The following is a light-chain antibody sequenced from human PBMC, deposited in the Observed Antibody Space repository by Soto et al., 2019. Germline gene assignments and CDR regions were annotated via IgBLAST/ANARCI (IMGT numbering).Light chain of an antibody. CDR3: QQYDSSPLT. CDR1: QSVSSSY. Sequence: EIVLTQSPGSLSLSPGERATLSYRASQSVSSSYLAWYQQKPGQAPRLLIYAASSRATGIPDRFSGSGSGTDITLTISRLEPEDFAVYYCQQYDSSPLTFGPGTKVDIK. CDR2: AAS. J-gene: IGKJ3*01. V-gene: IGKV3-20*01.